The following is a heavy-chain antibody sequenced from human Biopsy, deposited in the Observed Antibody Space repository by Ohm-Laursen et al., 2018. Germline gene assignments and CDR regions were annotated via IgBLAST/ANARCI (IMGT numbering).Heavy chain of an antibody. D-gene: IGHD3-9*01. CDR2: IIPILGRP. J-gene: IGHJ6*04. CDR1: GGTFSTYG. Sequence: GSSVNVSCKASGGTFSTYGFNWVRQAPGQGLEWMGRIIPILGRPTYAQKFQGRVTITADTSTGTVFMDLSTLRSEDSALYYCAREQHPYIDVLTDSFSYVPMDVWGAGTTVTVSS. V-gene: IGHV1-69*04. CDR3: AREQHPYIDVLTDSFSYVPMDV.